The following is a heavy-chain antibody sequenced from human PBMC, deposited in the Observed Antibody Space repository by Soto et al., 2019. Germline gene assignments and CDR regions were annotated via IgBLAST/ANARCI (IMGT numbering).Heavy chain of an antibody. CDR3: AREGRINGGVDY. CDR2: ISYDGSNK. J-gene: IGHJ4*02. Sequence: QVQLVESGGGVVQPGRSLRLSCAASGFTFSSYAMHWVRQAPGKGLEWVAVISYDGSNKYHADSVKGRFTISRDNSKDTLYLQMNSLRAEDTAVYYGAREGRINGGVDYWGQGTLVTVSS. CDR1: GFTFSSYA. V-gene: IGHV3-30-3*01. D-gene: IGHD1-20*01.